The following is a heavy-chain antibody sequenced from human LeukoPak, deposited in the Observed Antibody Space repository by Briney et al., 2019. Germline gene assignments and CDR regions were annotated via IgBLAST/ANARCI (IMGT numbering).Heavy chain of an antibody. CDR1: GGTFSSYA. CDR3: ASCIAAAGTIYYNYYMDV. J-gene: IGHJ6*03. Sequence: SVKLSCKATGGTFSSYAICWVRQAPPQGLEWMGMVIPIFGTTNYAQKFQGRVTITADESTSTAYMELSSLRSEDTAVYYCASCIAAAGTIYYNYYMDVWGKGTTVTVSS. D-gene: IGHD6-13*01. CDR2: VIPIFGTT. V-gene: IGHV1-69*13.